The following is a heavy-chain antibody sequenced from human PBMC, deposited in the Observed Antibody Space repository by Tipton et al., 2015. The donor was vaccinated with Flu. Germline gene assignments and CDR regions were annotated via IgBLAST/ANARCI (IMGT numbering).Heavy chain of an antibody. CDR1: GFTFSSYE. CDR2: ISSSGSTI. Sequence: SLRLSCAASGFTFSSYEMNWVRQPPGKGLEWVSYISSSGSTIYYADSVKGRFTISRDNAKNSLYLQMNSLRAEDTAVYYCATRPRPPSGAGPWDYWGQGTLVAVSS. CDR3: ATRPRPPSGAGPWDY. V-gene: IGHV3-48*03. J-gene: IGHJ4*02. D-gene: IGHD6-19*01.